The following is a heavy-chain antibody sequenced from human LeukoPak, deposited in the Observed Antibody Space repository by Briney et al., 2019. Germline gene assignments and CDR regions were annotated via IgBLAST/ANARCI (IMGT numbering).Heavy chain of an antibody. CDR1: YSSFSSDYF. CDR2: ISHSGST. V-gene: IGHV4-38-2*02. Sequence: SETLSLTCSVSYSSFSSDYFWGWIRQPPGKGLEWIGSISHSGSTYYNPSLKSRVTISLDTSKNQFSLKLSSVTAADTAVYYCARGISSGWNRGDYFDYWGQGTLVTVSS. CDR3: ARGISSGWNRGDYFDY. J-gene: IGHJ4*02. D-gene: IGHD6-19*01.